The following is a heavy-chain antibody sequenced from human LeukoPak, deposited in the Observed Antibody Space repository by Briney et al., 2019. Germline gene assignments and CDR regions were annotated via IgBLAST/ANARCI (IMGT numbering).Heavy chain of an antibody. J-gene: IGHJ5*02. CDR3: VRSRSNWFDL. V-gene: IGHV3-30*02. Sequence: GGSLRLSCAASGFTFSSYGMHWVRQAPGKGLEWVAFIRYDGSNKYYADSVKGRFTISRDNSKNTLYLQMNSLRAEDTAVYYCVRSRSNWFDLWGQGTLVTVSS. CDR2: IRYDGSNK. CDR1: GFTFSSYG.